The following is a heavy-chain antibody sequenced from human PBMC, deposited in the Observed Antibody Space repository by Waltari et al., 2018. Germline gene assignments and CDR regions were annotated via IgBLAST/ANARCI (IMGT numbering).Heavy chain of an antibody. J-gene: IGHJ4*02. Sequence: QVQLQQSGPGLVKPSQTLSLTCAISGDRVSSNSAAWDWIRQSPSRGLEWRGRTYYRAKWYSHYAESVKSRMTINADTSKNEFSLQLTSVSPEDTGLYFCARTTITVFGVVVGALDNWGPGTLVTVSS. CDR2: TYYRAKWYS. CDR1: GDRVSSNSAA. D-gene: IGHD3-3*01. V-gene: IGHV6-1*01. CDR3: ARTTITVFGVVVGALDN.